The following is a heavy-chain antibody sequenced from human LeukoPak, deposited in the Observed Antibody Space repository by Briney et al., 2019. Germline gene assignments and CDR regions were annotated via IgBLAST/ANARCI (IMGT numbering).Heavy chain of an antibody. D-gene: IGHD5-12*01. Sequence: GGSLRLSCVASGITFSNYGMHWVRQAPGKGLEWVAFIRYDGSKNYYADPVKGRFTISRDNSKNTVHLQMNSLRAEDTALYYCAKDLLGWLRYFDYWGQGTLVTVSS. V-gene: IGHV3-30*02. J-gene: IGHJ4*02. CDR3: AKDLLGWLRYFDY. CDR2: IRYDGSKN. CDR1: GITFSNYG.